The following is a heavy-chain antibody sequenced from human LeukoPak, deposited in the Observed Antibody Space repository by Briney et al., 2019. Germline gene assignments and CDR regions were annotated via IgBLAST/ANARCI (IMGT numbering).Heavy chain of an antibody. CDR1: GGTFSSYT. Sequence: ASVKVSCKASGGTFSSYTITWVRQAPGQGLEWMGGIVPIFGTANYAQKFQGRVTITADESTSTAYMELSSLRSEDTAVYYCAKYASSIAARGWHFDPWGRGTLITVSS. V-gene: IGHV1-69*13. J-gene: IGHJ2*01. CDR2: IVPIFGTA. D-gene: IGHD6-6*01. CDR3: AKYASSIAARGWHFDP.